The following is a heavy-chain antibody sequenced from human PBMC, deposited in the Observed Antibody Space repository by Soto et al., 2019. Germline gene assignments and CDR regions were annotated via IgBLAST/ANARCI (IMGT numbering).Heavy chain of an antibody. Sequence: GGSLRLSCSASGFTFSSYAMHWVRQAPGKGLEYVSAISSNGGSTYYADSVKGRFTISRDNSKNTLYLQMSSLRAEDTAVYYCVKDPDSGRDFDWLLRYFDYWGQGTLVTVSS. J-gene: IGHJ4*02. D-gene: IGHD3-9*01. V-gene: IGHV3-64D*08. CDR3: VKDPDSGRDFDWLLRYFDY. CDR1: GFTFSSYA. CDR2: ISSNGGST.